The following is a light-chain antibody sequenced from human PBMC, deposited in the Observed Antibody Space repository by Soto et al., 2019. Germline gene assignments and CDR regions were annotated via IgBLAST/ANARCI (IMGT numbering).Light chain of an antibody. J-gene: IGKJ2*01. V-gene: IGKV3-20*01. CDR1: QSVSSTC. CDR2: GAS. CDR3: QQYGRSPPFT. Sequence: IVLTQSPGTLSLSPGERATLSCRASQSVSSTCMAWYQQRPGQAPRLLIYGASSRATGIPDRFSGSGSGTDFTLTISRLEPEDFAVYFCQQYGRSPPFTFGQGTKVDIK.